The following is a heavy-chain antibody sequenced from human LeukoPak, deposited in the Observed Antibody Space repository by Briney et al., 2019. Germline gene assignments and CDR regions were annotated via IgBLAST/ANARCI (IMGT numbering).Heavy chain of an antibody. CDR1: GASLSGYY. CDR2: NSYSRST. CDR3: ARDNPDYDLSGYGVFDF. J-gene: IGHJ4*02. V-gene: IGHV4-59*01. Sequence: SETLSLTCTVSGASLSGYYWTWVRQPPGKGLEWIGYNSYSRSTNYNPSLKSRVTISVDTSKNQFSLKLNSVTAAATAVYYCARDNPDYDLSGYGVFDFWGQGILVTVSS. D-gene: IGHD3-22*01.